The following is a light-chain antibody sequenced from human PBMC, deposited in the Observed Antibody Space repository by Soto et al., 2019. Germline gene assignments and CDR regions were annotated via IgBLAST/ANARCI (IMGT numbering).Light chain of an antibody. CDR2: AAS. J-gene: IGKJ2*01. CDR3: RQSYRAPYT. Sequence: DIQMTQSPSSLSASVGDRVTVTCRASQSISTYLNWYQQKPGKAPKLLIYAASSLQSGVPSRFTGGGAGTDFTLTITSLQPEDFVNYYCRQSYRAPYTFGQGTKVEIK. V-gene: IGKV1-39*01. CDR1: QSISTY.